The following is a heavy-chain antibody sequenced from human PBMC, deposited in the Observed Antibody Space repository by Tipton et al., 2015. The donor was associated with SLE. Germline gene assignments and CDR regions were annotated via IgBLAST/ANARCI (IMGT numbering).Heavy chain of an antibody. CDR3: AREYYHDSSGYYGMDV. Sequence: QSGAEVKKPGASVKVSCKTSGYTFNIYAMHWVRQAPGQRLEWMGWINAGNGDTKYSQKFQGRVTITRDTSASTAYMDLSSLRSEDTAVYYCAREYYHDSSGYYGMDVWDQGP. D-gene: IGHD3-22*01. J-gene: IGHJ6*02. CDR1: GYTFNIYA. CDR2: INAGNGDT. V-gene: IGHV1-3*01.